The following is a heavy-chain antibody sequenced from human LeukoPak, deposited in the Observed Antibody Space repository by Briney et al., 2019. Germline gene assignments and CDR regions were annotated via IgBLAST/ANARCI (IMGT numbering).Heavy chain of an antibody. Sequence: SSEILSLTCAVYGGSFSGYYWSWIRQPPGKGLEWIGEINHSGSTNYNPSLKSRVTISVDTSKNQFSLKLSSVTAADTAVYYCAREKIAAAGPRGYFDYWGQGTLVTVSS. CDR3: AREKIAAAGPRGYFDY. CDR1: GGSFSGYY. D-gene: IGHD6-13*01. J-gene: IGHJ4*02. V-gene: IGHV4-34*01. CDR2: INHSGST.